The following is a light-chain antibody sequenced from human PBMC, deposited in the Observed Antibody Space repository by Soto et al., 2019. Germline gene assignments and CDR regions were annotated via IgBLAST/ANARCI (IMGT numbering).Light chain of an antibody. Sequence: DIQMTQSPSSLSASVGDRVTITCRASQSITTYLNWYRQKPGKAPKLLIYAASSLQSGVPSRFSVSGSETEFTLSISSLQPEDFATDFCQQIYSAPLTFGGGTKVDIK. CDR3: QQIYSAPLT. J-gene: IGKJ4*01. V-gene: IGKV1-39*01. CDR1: QSITTY. CDR2: AAS.